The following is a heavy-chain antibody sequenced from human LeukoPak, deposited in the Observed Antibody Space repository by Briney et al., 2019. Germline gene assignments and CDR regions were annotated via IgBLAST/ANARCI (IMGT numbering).Heavy chain of an antibody. J-gene: IGHJ4*02. D-gene: IGHD3-16*02. V-gene: IGHV3-7*01. CDR3: AREGYDYVWGSYRYSNYFDY. CDR1: GFTFSIYW. CDR2: IKEDGSEK. Sequence: PGGSLRLSCAASGFTFSIYWMTWVRQAPGKGLEWVANIKEDGSEKYYVDSVKGRFTISRDNAKNSLYLQMNSLRAEDTAVYYCAREGYDYVWGSYRYSNYFDYWGQGTLVTVSS.